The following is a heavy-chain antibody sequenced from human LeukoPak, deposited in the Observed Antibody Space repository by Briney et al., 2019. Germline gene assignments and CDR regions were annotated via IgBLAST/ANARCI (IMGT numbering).Heavy chain of an antibody. CDR2: ITLHSGDT. CDR3: AREGQVGLDN. V-gene: IGHV1-2*02. J-gene: IGHJ1*01. D-gene: IGHD1-26*01. CDR1: GHTLTVHY. Sequence: ASVKVSCKASGHTLTVHYIHWVRQGPGQGLEWLGWITLHSGDTHYAQKYQGRLTMTSDTSISTGYMELSRLQFDDTAVYYCAREGQVGLDNWGQGTLVTVSS.